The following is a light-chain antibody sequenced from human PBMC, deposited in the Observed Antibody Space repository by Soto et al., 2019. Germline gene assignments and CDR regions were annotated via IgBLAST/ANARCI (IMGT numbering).Light chain of an antibody. CDR1: QRVSSN. V-gene: IGKV3-15*01. CDR2: GAS. J-gene: IGKJ4*01. CDR3: LHYQNWPLT. Sequence: EIVMTQSPATLSVSPGARATLSCRASQRVSSNLAWYQQKPGQAPRILIYGASTRATGIPVRFSGSGSGTEFTLNISSVKSEDCAVYYCLHYQNWPLTFGGGTRVEI.